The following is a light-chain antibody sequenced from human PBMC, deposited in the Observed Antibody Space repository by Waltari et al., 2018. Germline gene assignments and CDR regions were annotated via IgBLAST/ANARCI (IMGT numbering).Light chain of an antibody. CDR2: DVS. J-gene: IGLJ2*01. V-gene: IGLV2-23*02. Sequence: QSALTQPASVSGSPGQSIPIPCTGTSSDVGGYNYVSWYQQYPGKAPKLMIYDVSKRPSGVSNRFSGSKSGNTASLTISGLQAEDEADYYCCSYAGSSTHVLFGGGTKLTVL. CDR1: SSDVGGYNY. CDR3: CSYAGSSTHVL.